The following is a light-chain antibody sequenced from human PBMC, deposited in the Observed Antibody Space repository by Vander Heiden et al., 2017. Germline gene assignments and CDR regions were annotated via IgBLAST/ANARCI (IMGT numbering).Light chain of an antibody. V-gene: IGKV4-1*01. CDR3: QQYYSTPFT. CDR2: GAS. Sequence: DIVLTQSPDSLPLSLGQRPTIKCTPSQAVQYSSNNKNYLAGYQQKPGQPPKLLIYGASTRESGVPDLFSGSGSATDFTRTSSRLHAEDVAVYYCQQYYSTPFTFGPGTKVDIK. J-gene: IGKJ3*01. CDR1: QAVQYSSNNKNY.